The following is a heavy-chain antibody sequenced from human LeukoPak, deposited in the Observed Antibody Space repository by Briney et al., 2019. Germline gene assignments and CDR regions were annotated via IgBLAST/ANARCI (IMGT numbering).Heavy chain of an antibody. V-gene: IGHV4-59*01. Sequence: SETLSLTCTVSGGSISSYFWSWIRQPPGKGLEWIGYIYYSGRTNYNPSLKSRVAISVDTSKNQFSLNLSSVTAADTAVYYCARDRRAVAADWCLDRWGRGTLVTVSS. J-gene: IGHJ2*01. CDR3: ARDRRAVAADWCLDR. D-gene: IGHD6-19*01. CDR1: GGSISSYF. CDR2: IYYSGRT.